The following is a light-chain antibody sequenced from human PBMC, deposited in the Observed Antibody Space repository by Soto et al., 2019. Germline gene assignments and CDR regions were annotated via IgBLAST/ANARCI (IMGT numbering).Light chain of an antibody. CDR3: QQYGDSPYT. V-gene: IGKV3-20*01. Sequence: EIVLTQSPGTLSLSPGEGATLSCWASQSVNTDYLAWYQQKPGQAPRLLIYDASSRATGIPDRFSGSGSGTDFTLTISRLEPEDFAVYYCQQYGDSPYTFGPGTKVDIK. CDR2: DAS. J-gene: IGKJ3*01. CDR1: QSVNTDY.